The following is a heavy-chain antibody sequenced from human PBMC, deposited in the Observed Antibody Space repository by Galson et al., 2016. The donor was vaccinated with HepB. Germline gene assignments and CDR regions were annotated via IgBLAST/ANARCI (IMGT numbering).Heavy chain of an antibody. CDR3: ARGGIEPVDY. CDR1: GFTFSSYG. D-gene: IGHD1-1*01. V-gene: IGHV3-74*01. CDR2: INPEETTT. Sequence: SLRLSCAASGFTFSSYGMHWVRQAPGEGLVWVSRINPEETTTDHADSVEGRFTVSRDNARSTLFLQMNSLRVEDTAVYYCARGGIEPVDYWGQGTLVAVSS. J-gene: IGHJ4*02.